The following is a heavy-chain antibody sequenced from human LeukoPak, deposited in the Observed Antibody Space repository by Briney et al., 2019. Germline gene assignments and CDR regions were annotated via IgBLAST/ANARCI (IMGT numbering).Heavy chain of an antibody. CDR3: ARRAGAYSHPYDY. CDR2: ISGSDNDT. J-gene: IGHJ4*02. V-gene: IGHV3-23*01. CDR1: GFTFSRNA. Sequence: GRSLRLSCAASGFTFSRNAMSWVRQAPGKGLEWVSTISGSDNDTYYADSVKGRFTISRDNSKNTLYLQMNSLRAEGTAVYYCARRAGAYSHPYDYWGQGTLVTVSS. D-gene: IGHD4/OR15-4a*01.